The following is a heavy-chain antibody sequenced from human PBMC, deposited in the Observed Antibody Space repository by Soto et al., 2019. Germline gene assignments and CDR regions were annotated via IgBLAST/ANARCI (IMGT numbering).Heavy chain of an antibody. V-gene: IGHV3-74*01. J-gene: IGHJ5*02. CDR3: ATVFDL. CDR1: GFTFRSHW. CDR2: IETDGGGT. Sequence: EVQLVESGGGLVQPGGSLRVSCAASGFTFRSHWIHWVRQAPGKGLEWVSRIETDGGGTSYADSVKGRFTISTDNAKNTVYLHMNGLRAEDTAVYYCATVFDLWGQGTLVTVSS.